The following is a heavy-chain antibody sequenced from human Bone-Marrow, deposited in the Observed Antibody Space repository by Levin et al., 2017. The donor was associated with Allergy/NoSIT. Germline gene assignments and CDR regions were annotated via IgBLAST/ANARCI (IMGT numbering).Heavy chain of an antibody. D-gene: IGHD1-20*01. Sequence: PGGSLRLSCAASGFDFSNYWMTWIRQAPGKGLEWVANINRDESEKNYVDSVKGRFTVSRDNAKNSLYLQMNSLRTEDTAMYYCAKSGMTGTRDYWGQGTLVTVSS. CDR1: GFDFSNYW. V-gene: IGHV3-7*03. CDR2: INRDESEK. J-gene: IGHJ4*02. CDR3: AKSGMTGTRDY.